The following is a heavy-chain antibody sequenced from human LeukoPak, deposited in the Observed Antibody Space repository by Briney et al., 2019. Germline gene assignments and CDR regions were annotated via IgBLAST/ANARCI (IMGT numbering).Heavy chain of an antibody. CDR1: GGSISSYY. D-gene: IGHD6-19*01. J-gene: IGHJ4*02. V-gene: IGHV4-59*08. CDR2: IYYSGST. CDR3: ARGMRAAVAGIFDY. Sequence: PSETLSLTCTVSGGSISSYYWSWIRQPPGKGLEWIGYIYYSGSTNYNPSLKSRVTISVDTSKNQFSLKLSSVTAADTAVYYCARGMRAAVAGIFDYWGQGTLVTVSS.